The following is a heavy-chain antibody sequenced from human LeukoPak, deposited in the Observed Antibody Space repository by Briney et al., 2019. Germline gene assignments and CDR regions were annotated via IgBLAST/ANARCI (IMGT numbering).Heavy chain of an antibody. J-gene: IGHJ6*03. CDR2: INHSGST. CDR1: GGSFSGYY. CDR3: ARGISNCGDYYYYYYYMDV. V-gene: IGHV4-34*01. D-gene: IGHD4-17*01. Sequence: SETLSLTCAVYGGSFSGYYWSWIRQPPGKGLEWIGEINHSGSTNYNPSLKSRVTISVDTSKNQFSLKLSSVTAADTAVYYCARGISNCGDYYYYYYYMDVWGKGTTVTVSS.